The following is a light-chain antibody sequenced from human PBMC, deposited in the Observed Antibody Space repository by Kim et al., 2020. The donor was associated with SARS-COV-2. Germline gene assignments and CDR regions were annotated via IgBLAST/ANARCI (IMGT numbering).Light chain of an antibody. J-gene: IGKJ1*01. V-gene: IGKV3-11*01. Sequence: EIVLTQSPGTLSLSPGDRATPSCRASQSISNYLGWYQQKPGQAPRLLIYDASNRATGTPARFSGSGSGTDFTLTISSLEPEDFAVYYCQQRYNWWTFGQGTKVDIK. CDR2: DAS. CDR3: QQRYNWWT. CDR1: QSISNY.